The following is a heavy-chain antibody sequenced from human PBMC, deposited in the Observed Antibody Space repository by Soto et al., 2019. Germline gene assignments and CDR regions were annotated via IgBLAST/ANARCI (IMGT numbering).Heavy chain of an antibody. CDR1: GYTFTTYY. V-gene: IGHV1-46*03. Sequence: ASVKVSCKASGYTFTTYYMHWVRQAPGQGLEWMGIIYPSGGSISYAQKFQGRVTMTRDTSTSTVYMDLSSLRSEDSAVYYCATKGYCSSTSCPPPYYYYYMDVWGKGTTVTVSS. J-gene: IGHJ6*03. CDR3: ATKGYCSSTSCPPPYYYYYMDV. D-gene: IGHD2-2*01. CDR2: IYPSGGSI.